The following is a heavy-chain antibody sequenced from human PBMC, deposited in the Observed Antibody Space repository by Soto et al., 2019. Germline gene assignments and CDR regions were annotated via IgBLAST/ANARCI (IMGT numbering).Heavy chain of an antibody. CDR2: IYYSGST. J-gene: IGHJ6*02. D-gene: IGHD3-22*01. CDR3: ARVAYYYDSSGYYRRYYYYGMDV. CDR1: GGSISSGGYY. V-gene: IGHV4-31*03. Sequence: SETLSLTCTVSGGSISSGGYYWSWIRQHPGKGLEWIGYIYYSGSTYYNPSLKSRVTISVDTSKNQFSLKLSSVTAADTAVYCCARVAYYYDSSGYYRRYYYYGMDVWGQGTTVTVSS.